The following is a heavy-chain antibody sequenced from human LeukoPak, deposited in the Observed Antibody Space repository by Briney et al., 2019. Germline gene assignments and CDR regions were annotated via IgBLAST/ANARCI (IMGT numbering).Heavy chain of an antibody. Sequence: PSETLSLTCAVYGGSFSGYYWSWIRQLPGKGLEWIGEINHSGSTNYNPSLKSRVTISVDTSKNQFSLKLSSVTAADTAVYYCARVGRDGYSYWGQGTLVTVSS. CDR2: INHSGST. CDR3: ARVGRDGYSY. J-gene: IGHJ4*02. D-gene: IGHD4-4*01. CDR1: GGSFSGYY. V-gene: IGHV4-34*01.